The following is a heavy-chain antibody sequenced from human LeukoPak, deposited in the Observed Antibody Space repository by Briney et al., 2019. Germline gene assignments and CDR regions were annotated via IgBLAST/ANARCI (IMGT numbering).Heavy chain of an antibody. V-gene: IGHV4-34*01. CDR3: ARARVRSIAAAGRSHFQH. CDR1: GGFFSGYY. J-gene: IGHJ1*01. CDR2: INHSGST. D-gene: IGHD6-13*01. Sequence: PSETLSLTCAVYGGFFSGYYWSWIRQPPGKGLEWIGEINHSGSTNYNPSLKSRVTISVDTSKNQFSLKLSSVTAADTAVYYCARARVRSIAAAGRSHFQHWGQGTLVTVSS.